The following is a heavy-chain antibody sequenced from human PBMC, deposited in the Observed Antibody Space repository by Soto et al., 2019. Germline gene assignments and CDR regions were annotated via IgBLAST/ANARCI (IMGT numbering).Heavy chain of an antibody. CDR1: GGPFSGYY. Sequence: PSETLSLTCAVYGGPFSGYYWSWIRQPPGKGLEWIGEINHSGSTNYNPSLKSRVTISVDTSKNQFSLKLSSVTAADTAVYYCARVRCITIFGVVMKGWFDPWGQGTLVTVSS. V-gene: IGHV4-34*01. J-gene: IGHJ5*02. CDR3: ARVRCITIFGVVMKGWFDP. CDR2: INHSGST. D-gene: IGHD3-3*01.